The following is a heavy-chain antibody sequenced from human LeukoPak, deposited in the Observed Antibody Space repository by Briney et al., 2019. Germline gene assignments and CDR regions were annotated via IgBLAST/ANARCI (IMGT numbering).Heavy chain of an antibody. CDR1: GGTFSSYA. J-gene: IGHJ5*02. D-gene: IGHD6-19*01. CDR2: IIPIFGTA. Sequence: SVKVSCKASGGTFSSYAISWVRQAPGQGLEWMGGIIPIFGTANYAQKFQGRVTITTDESSSTAYMELSSLRSEDTAVYYCAREPPQSSSGWYNWFDPWGQGTLVTVSS. V-gene: IGHV1-69*05. CDR3: AREPPQSSSGWYNWFDP.